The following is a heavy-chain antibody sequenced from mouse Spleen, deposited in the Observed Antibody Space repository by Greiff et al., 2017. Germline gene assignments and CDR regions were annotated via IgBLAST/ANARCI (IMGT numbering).Heavy chain of an antibody. CDR1: GFTFSDYY. CDR2: ISNGGGST. D-gene: IGHD1-1*01. J-gene: IGHJ3*01. Sequence: EVKLQESGGGLVQPGGSLKLSCATSGFTFSDYYMYWVRQTPEKRLEWVAYISNGGGSTYYPDTVKGRFTISRDNAKNTLYLQMSRLKSEDTAMYYCARGYYGSSWFAYWGQGTLVTVSA. V-gene: IGHV5-12*02. CDR3: ARGYYGSSWFAY.